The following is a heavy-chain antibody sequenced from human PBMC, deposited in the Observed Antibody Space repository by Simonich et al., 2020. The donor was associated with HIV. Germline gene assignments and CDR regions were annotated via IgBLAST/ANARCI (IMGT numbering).Heavy chain of an antibody. CDR1: GFTFSSYW. Sequence: EVKLVESGGGWVQPGGSLRLSCAASGFTFSSYWMTGVRQAPGKGLEWVANIKQDGSGKYDVDSVKGRYTISRDNAKNSLYLQMNTLRAEDTAVYYCARGWDGSSSSLDDYWGQGTLVTVSS. CDR2: IKQDGSGK. V-gene: IGHV3-7*01. J-gene: IGHJ4*02. D-gene: IGHD3-3*01. CDR3: ARGWDGSSSSLDDY.